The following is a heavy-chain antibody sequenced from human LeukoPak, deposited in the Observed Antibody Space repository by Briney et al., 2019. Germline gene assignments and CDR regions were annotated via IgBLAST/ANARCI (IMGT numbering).Heavy chain of an antibody. Sequence: PGRSLRLSCAASGFSFDDYAMHWVRRVPGKGLEWVSGITWNSGSSGYADSVKGRFTISRDNAKSSLYLQMNSLRADDMALYYCAKASEYNYGLDYWGQGTLVTVSS. CDR2: ITWNSGSS. CDR1: GFSFDDYA. V-gene: IGHV3-9*03. CDR3: AKASEYNYGLDY. J-gene: IGHJ4*02. D-gene: IGHD5-18*01.